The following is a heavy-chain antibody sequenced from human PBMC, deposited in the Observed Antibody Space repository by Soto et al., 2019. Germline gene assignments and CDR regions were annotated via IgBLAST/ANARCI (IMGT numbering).Heavy chain of an antibody. Sequence: VQLVESGGGLVKPGESLRLSCAASGFTFTNAWMNWVRQAPGKGLEWVGRIRSKTDGGTPYYAAPVKGGFTISRDDSKNTLYVQMNSLKTEDTAIYYCTTEKGYCGQGTLVTVSS. V-gene: IGHV3-15*07. CDR1: GFTFTNAW. J-gene: IGHJ4*02. CDR2: IRSKTDGGTP. CDR3: TTEKGY.